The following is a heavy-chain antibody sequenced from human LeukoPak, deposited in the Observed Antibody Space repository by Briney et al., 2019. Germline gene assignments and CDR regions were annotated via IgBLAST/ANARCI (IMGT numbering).Heavy chain of an antibody. V-gene: IGHV1-46*01. CDR2: INPSGGST. CDR1: GYTFTSYY. D-gene: IGHD1-26*01. Sequence: GASVKVSCKASGYTFTSYYMHWVRQAPGQGLEWMEIINPSGGSTSYAQKFQGRVTMARDMSTSTVYMELSSLRSEDTAVYYCASRIVGATGNWFDPWGQGTLVTVSS. J-gene: IGHJ5*02. CDR3: ASRIVGATGNWFDP.